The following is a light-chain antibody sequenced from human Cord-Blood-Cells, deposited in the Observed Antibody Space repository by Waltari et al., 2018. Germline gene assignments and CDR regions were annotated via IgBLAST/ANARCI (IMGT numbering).Light chain of an antibody. Sequence: QSALTQPASVSWSPGQSITISCTGTSSDVGSYNLVSWYQQHPGKAPKLMIYEGRKRPSGVSNRFSGSKSGNTASLTISGLQAEDEADYYCCSYAGSSTLVFGGGTKLTVL. CDR3: CSYAGSSTLV. J-gene: IGLJ3*02. CDR1: SSDVGSYNL. CDR2: EGR. V-gene: IGLV2-23*01.